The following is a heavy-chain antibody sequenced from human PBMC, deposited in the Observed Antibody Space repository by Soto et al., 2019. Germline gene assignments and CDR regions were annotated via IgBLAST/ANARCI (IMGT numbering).Heavy chain of an antibody. V-gene: IGHV4-59*08. Sequence: PSETLSLTCTVPGGSISSYYWSWIRQPPGKGLEWIGYIYYSGSTNYNPSLKSRVTISVDTSKNQFSLKLSSVTAADTAVYYCARFLLPGYSGGGDAFDIWGQGTMVTVSS. D-gene: IGHD6-19*01. CDR2: IYYSGST. CDR3: ARFLLPGYSGGGDAFDI. CDR1: GGSISSYY. J-gene: IGHJ3*02.